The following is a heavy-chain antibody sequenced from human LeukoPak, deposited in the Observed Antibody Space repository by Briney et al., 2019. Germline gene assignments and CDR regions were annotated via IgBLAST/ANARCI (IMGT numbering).Heavy chain of an antibody. D-gene: IGHD3-10*02. CDR3: AELGITMIGGV. J-gene: IGHJ6*04. CDR2: ISWDSGSI. CDR1: GFKFDDYA. Sequence: GGSLRLSCAASGFKFDDYAMQWVRQAPGKGLEWVSGISWDSGSIDYADSVKGRFTISRDNAKNSLYLQMNSLRAEDTAVYYCAELGITMIGGVWGKGTTVTISS. V-gene: IGHV3-9*01.